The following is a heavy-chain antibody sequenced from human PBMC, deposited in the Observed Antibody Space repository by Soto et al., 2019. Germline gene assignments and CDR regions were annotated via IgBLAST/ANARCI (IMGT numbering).Heavy chain of an antibody. Sequence: GGSLRLSCAASGFTFSSYGMHWVRQAPGKGLEWVAVIWYDGSNKYYADSVKGRFTISRDNSKNTLYLQMNSLRAEDTAVYYCARVTRDRKYSGSYYFDYWGQGTLVTVSS. J-gene: IGHJ4*02. CDR2: IWYDGSNK. D-gene: IGHD1-26*01. V-gene: IGHV3-33*01. CDR1: GFTFSSYG. CDR3: ARVTRDRKYSGSYYFDY.